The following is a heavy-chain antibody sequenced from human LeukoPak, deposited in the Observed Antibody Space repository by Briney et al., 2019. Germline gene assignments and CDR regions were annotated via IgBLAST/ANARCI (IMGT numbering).Heavy chain of an antibody. D-gene: IGHD5-18*01. CDR1: GGTFSSYA. J-gene: IGHJ4*02. CDR2: IIPMYGAT. Sequence: SVKVSCKASGGTFSSYAINWVRQAPGQGLEWMGGIIPMYGATDYAQKFQGRVMITADESTSIVYMELSSLRSEDTAVYYCARGPSTMSRGSGCTYGYLDFWGQGILVTVSS. V-gene: IGHV1-69*13. CDR3: ARGPSTMSRGSGCTYGYLDF.